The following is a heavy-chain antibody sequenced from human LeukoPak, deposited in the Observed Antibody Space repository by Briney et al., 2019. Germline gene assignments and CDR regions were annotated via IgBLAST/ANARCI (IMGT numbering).Heavy chain of an antibody. V-gene: IGHV4-39*01. J-gene: IGHJ5*02. CDR1: GGSISSSGYY. D-gene: IGHD1-26*01. CDR2: IYYSGST. Sequence: PSETLSLTCTVSGGSISSSGYYWGRIRQPPGKGLEWIASIYYSGSTYYNPSLKSRVTISVDTSKNQLYLKLSSLTAADTAVYYCARHEYSGSYYGLSWFDPWGQGTLVTVSS. CDR3: ARHEYSGSYYGLSWFDP.